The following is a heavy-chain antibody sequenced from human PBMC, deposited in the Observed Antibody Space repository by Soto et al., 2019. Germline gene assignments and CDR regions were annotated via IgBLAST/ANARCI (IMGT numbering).Heavy chain of an antibody. J-gene: IGHJ4*02. CDR3: TRGQGNH. CDR1: GYTFTSYD. CDR2: MNPFSGNA. Sequence: QVQLVQSGAEVKKPGASVRVSCMASGYTFTSYDIYWVRQATGQGLEWMGWMNPFSGNAVYTQKFQDRVTMTRDTSINTAYMEMSGLRSEDTAVYYCTRGQGNHWGQGSLVTVSS. V-gene: IGHV1-8*01.